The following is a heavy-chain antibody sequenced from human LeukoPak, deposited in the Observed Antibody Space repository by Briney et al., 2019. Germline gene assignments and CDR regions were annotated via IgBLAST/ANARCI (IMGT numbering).Heavy chain of an antibody. CDR2: ISSSGSAI. D-gene: IGHD2-15*01. V-gene: IGHV3-48*01. CDR3: VRVKGSYFDY. J-gene: IGHJ4*02. CDR1: GFPLRSYS. Sequence: GGSLRLSCAASGFPLRSYSINWVRQAPGKGLEWVSYISSSGSAIYYVDSVKGRFTVSRDNAKNSLFLQMNSPRAEDTAVYYCVRVKGSYFDYWGQGALVTVSS.